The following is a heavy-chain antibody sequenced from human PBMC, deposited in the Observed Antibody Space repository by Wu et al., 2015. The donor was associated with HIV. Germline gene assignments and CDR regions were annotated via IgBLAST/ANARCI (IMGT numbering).Heavy chain of an antibody. J-gene: IGHJ3*01. CDR2: ISDSGTT. Sequence: QVQLQGSGPGLVKPSETLSLTCTVSGGSISSYFWSWILQPPGKGLEWIGYISDSGTTNYNPSLKSRITISLDTSKNQFSLKLSSVTAADTAVYYCARDSTSVAFDVWGQGTMVTVSS. CDR1: GGSISSYF. V-gene: IGHV4-59*01. CDR3: ARDSTSVAFDV. D-gene: IGHD2-2*01.